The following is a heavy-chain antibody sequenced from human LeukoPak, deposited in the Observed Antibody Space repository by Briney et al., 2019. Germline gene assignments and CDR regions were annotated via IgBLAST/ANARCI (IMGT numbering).Heavy chain of an antibody. CDR3: ARSRIMVRGGHGNNWFDP. CDR1: GYTFTSYG. CDR2: MNPNSGNT. D-gene: IGHD3-10*01. Sequence: ASVKVSCKASGYTFTSYGINWVRQATGQGLEWMGWMNPNSGNTGYAQKFQGRVTMTRNTSISTAYMELSSLRSEDTAVYYCARSRIMVRGGHGNNWFDPWGQGTLVTVSS. J-gene: IGHJ5*02. V-gene: IGHV1-8*01.